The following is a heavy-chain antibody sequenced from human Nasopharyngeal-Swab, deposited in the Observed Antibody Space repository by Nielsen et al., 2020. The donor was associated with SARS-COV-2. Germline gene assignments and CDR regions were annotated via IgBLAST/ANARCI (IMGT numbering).Heavy chain of an antibody. J-gene: IGHJ6*03. Sequence: ASVTVSCKASGYTFTSYDINWVRQATGQGLEWMGWMNPNSGNTGYAQKFQGRVTMTRNTSISTAYMELSSLRSEDTAVYYCARGGVPGYYYYYYYMDVWGKGTTVTVSS. CDR2: MNPNSGNT. CDR3: ARGGVPGYYYYYYYMDV. CDR1: GYTFTSYD. V-gene: IGHV1-8*01. D-gene: IGHD3-10*01.